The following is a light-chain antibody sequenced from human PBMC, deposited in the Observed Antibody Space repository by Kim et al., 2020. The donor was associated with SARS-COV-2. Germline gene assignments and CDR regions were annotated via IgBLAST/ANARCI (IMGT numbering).Light chain of an antibody. CDR2: GKN. V-gene: IGLV3-19*01. CDR3: NSRDSSSNHLRWV. CDR1: SLRSYY. Sequence: SSELTQDPAVSVALGQTVRITCQGDSLRSYYVTWYQQKPGQAPVLVIYGKNNRPSGIPDRFSGSSSGNTASLTITGAQAEDEADYYCNSRDSSSNHLRWV. J-gene: IGLJ3*02.